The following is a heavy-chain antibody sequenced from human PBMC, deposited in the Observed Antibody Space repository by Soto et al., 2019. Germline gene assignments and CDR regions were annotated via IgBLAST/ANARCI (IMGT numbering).Heavy chain of an antibody. CDR2: INHSGST. CDR1: GGSFSGYY. D-gene: IGHD3-22*01. J-gene: IGHJ4*02. Sequence: NPSETLSLTCAVYGGSFSGYYWSWIRQPPGKGLEWIGEINHSGSTNYNPSLKSRVTISVDTSKNQFSLKLSSVTAADTAVYYCAIPSPRRSITMIVVATRQFDYWGQGTLVTVSS. CDR3: AIPSPRRSITMIVVATRQFDY. V-gene: IGHV4-34*01.